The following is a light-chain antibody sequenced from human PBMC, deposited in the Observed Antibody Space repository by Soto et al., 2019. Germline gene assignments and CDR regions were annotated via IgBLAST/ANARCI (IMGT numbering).Light chain of an antibody. CDR3: QQYNDWPLT. CDR1: QSVSSRS. J-gene: IGKJ1*01. CDR2: DTS. Sequence: EIVLTQSPGTLSLSPGERATLSCRASQSVSSRSLAWYQQKPGQAPRLLIYDTSTRATGIPARFSGSGSGTEFTLTISSLQPDDFATYYCQQYNDWPLTFGQGTKVDIK. V-gene: IGKV3-15*01.